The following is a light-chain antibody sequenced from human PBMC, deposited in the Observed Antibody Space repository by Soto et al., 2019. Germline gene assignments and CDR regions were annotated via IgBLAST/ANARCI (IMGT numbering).Light chain of an antibody. V-gene: IGLV7-46*01. Sequence: QAVVTQEPSLTVSPGGTVTLTCGSSTGAVTSGHYPYWFQQKPGLAPRTLIYDTSNKHSWTPARFSGSLLGGKAALTLSGAQPEDEAEYYCLLSYSGARGVFGGGTKLTVL. CDR2: DTS. J-gene: IGLJ2*01. CDR1: TGAVTSGHY. CDR3: LLSYSGARGV.